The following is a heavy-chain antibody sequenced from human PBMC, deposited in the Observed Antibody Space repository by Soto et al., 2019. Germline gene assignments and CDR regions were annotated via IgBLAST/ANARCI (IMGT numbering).Heavy chain of an antibody. V-gene: IGHV4-4*07. CDR2: IYTSGST. J-gene: IGHJ6*02. Sequence: SETLSLSCTVSGGSISSYCGSWMRQHAGKGLELIGRIYTSGSTNYNPSLKSRVTMSVDTSKNRFSLKLSSVTAADTAVYYCARDLILVRGVKAGYYYYGMDVWGQGTTVTVSS. CDR3: ARDLILVRGVKAGYYYYGMDV. D-gene: IGHD3-10*01. CDR1: GGSISSYC.